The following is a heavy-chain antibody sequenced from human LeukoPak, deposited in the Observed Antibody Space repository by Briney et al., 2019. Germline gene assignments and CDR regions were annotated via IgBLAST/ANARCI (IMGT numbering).Heavy chain of an antibody. J-gene: IGHJ1*01. CDR1: GGSISSGGYY. CDR2: IYHSGST. V-gene: IGHV4-30-2*01. Sequence: SETLSLTCTVSGGSISSGGYYWSWIRQPPGKGLEWIGYIYHSGSTYYNPSLKSRVTISVDRSKNQFSLKLSSVTAADTAVYYCARVLIAASLCYWGQGTLVTVSS. CDR3: ARVLIAASLCY. D-gene: IGHD6-13*01.